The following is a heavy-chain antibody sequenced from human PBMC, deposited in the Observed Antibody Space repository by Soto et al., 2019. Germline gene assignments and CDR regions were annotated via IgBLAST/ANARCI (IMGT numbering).Heavy chain of an antibody. CDR3: AKDPSTGGDDY. CDR1: GFILSEYA. V-gene: IGHV3-23*01. J-gene: IGHJ4*02. Sequence: GGSLRLSCAASGFILSEYAMNWVRHTPGAGLEWVSTLSKDGANEHYVDSVKGRFTISRDDAKNTLYLQMNSLRAEDTAMYYCAKDPSTGGDDYWGQVTQVTFSS. D-gene: IGHD2-15*01. CDR2: LSKDGANE.